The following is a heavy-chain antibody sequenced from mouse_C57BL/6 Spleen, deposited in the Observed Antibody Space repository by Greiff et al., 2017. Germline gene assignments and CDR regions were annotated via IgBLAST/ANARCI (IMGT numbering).Heavy chain of an antibody. CDR1: GFTFSSYA. Sequence: EVQLVESGGGLVKPGGSLKLSCAASGFTFSSYAMSWVRQTPEKRLEWVATISDGGSYTYYPDKVKGRFTISRDNAKNNLYLQMSHLKSEDTAMYYCARDYDVGYWGQGTPLTVSS. D-gene: IGHD2-12*01. CDR2: ISDGGSYT. V-gene: IGHV5-4*01. J-gene: IGHJ2*01. CDR3: ARDYDVGY.